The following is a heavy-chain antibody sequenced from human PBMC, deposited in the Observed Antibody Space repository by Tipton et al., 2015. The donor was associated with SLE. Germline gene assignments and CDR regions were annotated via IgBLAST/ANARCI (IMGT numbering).Heavy chain of an antibody. CDR3: ARGAKERITLVRVRPYYFDY. CDR2: TNPSGNT. Sequence: LSLTCAVYGGSFSGYSWSWIRQPPGKGLEWIGQTNPSGNTNYNPSLKSRVTISVDTSNNQLSLKLTSVTAADTAVYYCARGAKERITLVRVRPYYFDYWGQGSLVTVSS. J-gene: IGHJ4*01. V-gene: IGHV4-34*01. CDR1: GGSFSGYS. D-gene: IGHD3-10*01.